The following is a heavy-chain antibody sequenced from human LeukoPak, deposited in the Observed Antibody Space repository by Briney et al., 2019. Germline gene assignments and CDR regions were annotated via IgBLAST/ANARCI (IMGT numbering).Heavy chain of an antibody. J-gene: IGHJ5*02. CDR3: AREDYVGWFDP. D-gene: IGHD4-17*01. V-gene: IGHV3-48*03. Sequence: GGSLRLSCAASGFTFSSYEMNWVRQAPGKGLEWVSYISSSGSTIYYADSVKGRFTISRDNAKNSLYLQMNSLRAEDTAVYYCAREDYVGWFDPWGQGTLVTVSS. CDR1: GFTFSSYE. CDR2: ISSSGSTI.